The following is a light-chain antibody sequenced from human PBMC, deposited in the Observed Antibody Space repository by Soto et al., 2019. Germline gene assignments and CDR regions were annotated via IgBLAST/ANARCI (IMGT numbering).Light chain of an antibody. CDR2: SNN. J-gene: IGLJ1*01. CDR1: SSNIGSNS. Sequence: QSVLTQPPSASGTLGQRVTISCSGSSSNIGSNSVNWYQQLPGAAPELLIYSNNQRPSGVPDRFSGSKSGTSASLAISGLQSEDEADYYCAAWDDSLNGREVFGTGTKVT. CDR3: AAWDDSLNGREV. V-gene: IGLV1-44*01.